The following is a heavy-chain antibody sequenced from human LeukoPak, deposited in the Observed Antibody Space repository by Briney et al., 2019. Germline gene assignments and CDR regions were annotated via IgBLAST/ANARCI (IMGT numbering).Heavy chain of an antibody. V-gene: IGHV3-30*02. J-gene: IGHJ4*02. D-gene: IGHD3-3*01. CDR1: GFTFSSYG. CDR2: IRYDGSNK. CDR3: ARDRSSYYDFWSGYYVFDY. Sequence: GGSLRLSCAASGFTFSSYGMHWVRQAPGKGLEWVAFIRYDGSNKYYADSVKGRFTISRDNSKNTLYLQMNSLRAEDTAVYYCARDRSSYYDFWSGYYVFDYWGQGTLVTVSS.